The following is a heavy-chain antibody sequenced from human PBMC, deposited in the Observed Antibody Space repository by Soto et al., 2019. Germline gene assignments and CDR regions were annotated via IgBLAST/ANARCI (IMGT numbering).Heavy chain of an antibody. Sequence: EVQLVESGGGLVPPGGSLRLSCAVSGFTFSTYSMNWVRQAPGKGLEWVSFISSTGETTYYADSVKGRLTISRDNAKNSLFLQMNSLTAEDTAVYYCARDVRLPDYWGQGTLVTVSS. CDR3: ARDVRLPDY. J-gene: IGHJ4*02. CDR1: GFTFSTYS. D-gene: IGHD3-10*02. V-gene: IGHV3-48*01. CDR2: ISSTGETT.